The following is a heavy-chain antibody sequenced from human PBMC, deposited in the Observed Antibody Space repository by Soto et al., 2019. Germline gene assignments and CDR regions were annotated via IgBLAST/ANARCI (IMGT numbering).Heavy chain of an antibody. V-gene: IGHV1-69*13. CDR3: ARRDGYNWLLDY. D-gene: IGHD5-12*01. CDR1: GGTFSSYA. CDR2: IIPIFGTA. J-gene: IGHJ4*02. Sequence: ASVKVSCKASGGTFSSYAISWVRQAPGQGLEWMGGIIPIFGTANYAQKFQGRVTITADESTSTAYMELSSLRSEDTAVYYCARRDGYNWLLDYWGQGTLVTVSS.